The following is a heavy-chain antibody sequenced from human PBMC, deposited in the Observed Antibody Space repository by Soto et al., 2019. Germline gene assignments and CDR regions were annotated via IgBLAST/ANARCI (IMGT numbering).Heavy chain of an antibody. V-gene: IGHV3-48*02. D-gene: IGHD3-16*01. CDR2: IISSSSTI. CDR3: AREGVYYYYGMDV. CDR1: GFTLISFS. J-gene: IGHJ6*02. Sequence: EVQLVESGGSLLQLGGSLRLSCEASGFTLISFSMNWVRQAPGKGLEWVSYIISSSSTIYYADSVKGRFTTSRDNAKNSLYLQMNSLRDEDTAVYYCAREGVYYYYGMDVWGQGTTVTVSS.